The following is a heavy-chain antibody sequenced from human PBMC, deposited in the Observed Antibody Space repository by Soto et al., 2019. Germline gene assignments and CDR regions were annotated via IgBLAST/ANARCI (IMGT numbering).Heavy chain of an antibody. CDR3: ARLEGLATISYYFDF. D-gene: IGHD3-9*01. CDR1: GDSINSDKYY. CDR2: IYYRGNT. Sequence: QLQLQESGPGLVKPSETLSLTCSVSGDSINSDKYYWGWIRQPPGKGLEWIGSIYYRGNTYYNPCLQTRVTISLDKSTSQFSLKLNSVTAADSAVYFCARLEGLATISYYFDFWGQGALVTVSS. V-gene: IGHV4-39*01. J-gene: IGHJ4*02.